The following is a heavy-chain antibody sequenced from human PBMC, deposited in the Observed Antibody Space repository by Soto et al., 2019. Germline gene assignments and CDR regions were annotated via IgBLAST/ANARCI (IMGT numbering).Heavy chain of an antibody. V-gene: IGHV1-18*04. CDR2: INPYDGHT. D-gene: IGHD6-13*01. Sequence: QVQLVQSGAEVKNPGASVKVSCTASGYTFTNYGISWVRQAPGQGLEWMGWINPYDGHTNYAQKSQGRVTMTTDTSTSTAYMEVKSLTSNDPAVYYCATTTAGDYWGQGTLVTVSS. CDR3: ATTTAGDY. CDR1: GYTFTNYG. J-gene: IGHJ4*02.